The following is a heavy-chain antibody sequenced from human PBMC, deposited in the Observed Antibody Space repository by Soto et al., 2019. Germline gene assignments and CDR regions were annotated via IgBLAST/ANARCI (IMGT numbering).Heavy chain of an antibody. J-gene: IGHJ4*02. V-gene: IGHV3-23*01. CDR2: ISGSGGST. D-gene: IGHD2-15*01. CDR1: GFTFSSYA. CDR3: AKAYCSGGSCHRFDY. Sequence: EVQLLESGGGLVQPGGSLRLSCAASGFTFSSYAMSWVRQAPGKGLEWVSAISGSGGSTYYADSVKGRFTISRDNSKNTLYMQMNSLRAEDTAVYYCAKAYCSGGSCHRFDYWGQGTLVPVSS.